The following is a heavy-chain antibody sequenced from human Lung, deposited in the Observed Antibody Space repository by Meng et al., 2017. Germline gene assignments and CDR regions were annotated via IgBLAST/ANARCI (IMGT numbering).Heavy chain of an antibody. CDR2: INHSGST. J-gene: IGHJ4*02. CDR3: ARGPTTMAHDFDY. V-gene: IGHV4-34*01. D-gene: IGHD4-11*01. Sequence: QVQLQRWGDGLLMPSETLSLTCVVSGGSFSDYYRSWIRQPPGKGLEWIGEINHSGSTNYNPSLESRATISVDTSQNNLSLKLSSVTAADSAVYYCARGPTTMAHDFDYWGQGTLVTVSS. CDR1: GGSFSDYY.